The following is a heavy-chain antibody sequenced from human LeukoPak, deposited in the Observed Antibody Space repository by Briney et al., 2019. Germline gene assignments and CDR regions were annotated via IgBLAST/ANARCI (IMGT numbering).Heavy chain of an antibody. V-gene: IGHV3-48*04. CDR1: GFTFSSYR. D-gene: IGHD2-21*01. CDR3: ARRDEHDAFDI. Sequence: PGGSLRLSCAASGFTFSSYRMNWVRQAPGKGLEWVSYISSSSNTRYYADSVKGRFTISRDNAKNSLFLQMNSLRADDTAVYYCARRDEHDAFDIWGQGTMVTVSS. J-gene: IGHJ3*02. CDR2: ISSSSNTR.